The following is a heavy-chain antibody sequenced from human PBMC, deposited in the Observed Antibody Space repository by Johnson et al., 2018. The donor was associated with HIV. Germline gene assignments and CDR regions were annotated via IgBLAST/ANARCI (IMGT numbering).Heavy chain of an antibody. J-gene: IGHJ3*02. D-gene: IGHD6-19*01. Sequence: VQLVESGGGVVRPGGSLRLSCAASGFTFDDYGMSWVRQAPGKGLEWVSGINWNGGSTGYADSVKGRFTISRDNAKNSLYLQMNSLRAEDTALYYCARVNSAAYSSGWPGAFDIWGQGTMVTVSS. CDR2: INWNGGST. CDR1: GFTFDDYG. CDR3: ARVNSAAYSSGWPGAFDI. V-gene: IGHV3-20*04.